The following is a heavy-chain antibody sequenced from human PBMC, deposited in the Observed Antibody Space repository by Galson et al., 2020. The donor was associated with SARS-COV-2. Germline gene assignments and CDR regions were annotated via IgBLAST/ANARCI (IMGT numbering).Heavy chain of an antibody. D-gene: IGHD3-22*01. J-gene: IGHJ3*02. CDR3: AREGSSGYFLLRAFDI. CDR1: GGSISSSNYY. CDR2: ILYTGST. V-gene: IGHV4-39*06. Sequence: SETLSLTCTVSGGSISSSNYYGGWIRQSPGKGLEWIGSILYTGSTYYNPSLKSRVTISVDTSKNQFTLRLTSVTAADTAVYYCAREGSSGYFLLRAFDIWGQGTKVIVSS.